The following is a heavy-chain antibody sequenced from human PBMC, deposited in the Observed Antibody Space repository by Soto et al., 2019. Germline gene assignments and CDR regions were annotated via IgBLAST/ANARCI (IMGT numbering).Heavy chain of an antibody. V-gene: IGHV3-7*04. CDR1: GFTFTSYW. CDR3: ARGDYYDSSGPFSDAFDI. J-gene: IGHJ3*02. D-gene: IGHD3-22*01. CDR2: IKPDGSER. Sequence: GGSLRLSCAASGFTFTSYWMSWVRQAPGKGLEWVANIKPDGSERWYVDSVKGRFTISRDNAKDSLYLQMNSLRAEDTAVYYCARGDYYDSSGPFSDAFDIWGQGTLVTVSS.